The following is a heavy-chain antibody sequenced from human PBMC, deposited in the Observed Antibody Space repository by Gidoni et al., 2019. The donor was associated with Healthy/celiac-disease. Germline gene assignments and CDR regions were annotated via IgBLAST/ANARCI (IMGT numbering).Heavy chain of an antibody. V-gene: IGHV4-30-4*01. CDR1: GCATSSGDHY. Sequence: QAQLQESGPGLVQPSQTLSLTCTVAGCATSSGDHYWSWIRQPPGQGLEWIGYIYYSGSTYYNPSLKRRVTISVDTSKNQFSLKLSSVTAADTAVYYCAARTSHYGGFDYWGQGTLVTVSS. J-gene: IGHJ4*02. CDR3: AARTSHYGGFDY. CDR2: IYYSGST. D-gene: IGHD2-2*01.